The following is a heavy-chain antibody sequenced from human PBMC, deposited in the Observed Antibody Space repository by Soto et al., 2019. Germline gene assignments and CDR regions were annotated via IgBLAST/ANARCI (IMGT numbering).Heavy chain of an antibody. CDR1: GGILSPCYR. D-gene: IGHD5-18*01. CDR2: LSHDGSP. J-gene: IGHJ6*02. V-gene: IGHV4-4*02. CDR3: SRTLRRGYTSYYYRMDV. Sequence: AVSGGILSPCYRRGWLRLPPGKRLEWVGALSHDGSPNSNPSFQSRVTISLDESKIQFSPKVSSVTAADTAVYYFSRTLRRGYTSYYYRMDVWSQGTSVT.